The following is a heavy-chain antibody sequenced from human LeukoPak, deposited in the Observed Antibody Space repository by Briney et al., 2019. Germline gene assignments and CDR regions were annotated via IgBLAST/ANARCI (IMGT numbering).Heavy chain of an antibody. CDR3: AREDTWPFDY. CDR2: ISSSSSII. V-gene: IGHV3-48*01. CDR1: GFTFSSYT. J-gene: IGHJ4*02. Sequence: PGGSLRLSCAASGFTFSSYTMNWVRQAPGKGLEWVSYISSSSSIIYYADSVKGRFTISRDNAENSLYLQMNSLRAEDTAVYYCAREDTWPFDYWGQGTLVTVSS.